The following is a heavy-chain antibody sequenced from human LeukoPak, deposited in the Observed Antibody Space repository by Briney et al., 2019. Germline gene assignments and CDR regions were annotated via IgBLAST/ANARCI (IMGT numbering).Heavy chain of an antibody. Sequence: SETLSLTCAVYGGSFSGYYWSWIRQPPGKGLEWIGEINHSGSTNYNPSLKSRVTISVDTSKNQFSLKLSSVAAADTAVYYCARGLVGATRYFDYWGQGTLVTVSS. V-gene: IGHV4-34*01. J-gene: IGHJ4*02. CDR3: ARGLVGATRYFDY. CDR1: GGSFSGYY. D-gene: IGHD1-26*01. CDR2: INHSGST.